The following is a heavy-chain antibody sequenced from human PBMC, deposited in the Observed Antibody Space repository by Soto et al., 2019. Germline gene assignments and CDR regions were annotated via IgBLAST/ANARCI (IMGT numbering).Heavy chain of an antibody. CDR1: GGTFSSYA. CDR2: IIPIFGTA. J-gene: IGHJ6*02. Sequence: QVQLVQSGAEVKKPGSSVKVSCKASGGTFSSYAISWVRQAPGQGLEWMGGIIPIFGTANYAQKFQGRVTITADKSTSTAYMELSSLRSEDTAVYYCARGGIRYCSGGSCYSDYYYYYGMDVWGQGTTVTVSS. V-gene: IGHV1-69*06. D-gene: IGHD2-15*01. CDR3: ARGGIRYCSGGSCYSDYYYYYGMDV.